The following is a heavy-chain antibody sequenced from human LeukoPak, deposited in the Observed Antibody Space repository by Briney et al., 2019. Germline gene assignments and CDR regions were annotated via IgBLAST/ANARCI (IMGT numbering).Heavy chain of an antibody. CDR2: IYYSGST. J-gene: IGHJ6*02. D-gene: IGHD5-12*01. CDR3: ARVVVATIPYYYYGMDV. V-gene: IGHV4-59*01. CDR1: GGSLSSYY. Sequence: SETLSLTCTVSGGSLSSYYWSWLRQPPGKGLEWIGYIYYSGSTNYNPSLKSRVAISVDTSKNQFSLKVSSVAAADTAVYYCARVVVATIPYYYYGMDVWGQGTTVTVSS.